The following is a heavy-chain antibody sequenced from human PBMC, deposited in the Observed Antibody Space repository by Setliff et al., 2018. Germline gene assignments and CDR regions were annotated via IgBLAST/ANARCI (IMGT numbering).Heavy chain of an antibody. CDR1: GDTLSVYY. CDR2: IYTSGGT. Sequence: SETLSLTCTVSGDTLSVYYWSWVRQSPGKGLEWIGYIYTSGGTNYNPSLKSRVTISVDMTENQFSLILRSVVAADTAVYYCARGVSGVSWTPRYWGRGTLVTVSS. J-gene: IGHJ4*02. CDR3: ARGVSGVSWTPRY. D-gene: IGHD6-25*01. V-gene: IGHV4-4*08.